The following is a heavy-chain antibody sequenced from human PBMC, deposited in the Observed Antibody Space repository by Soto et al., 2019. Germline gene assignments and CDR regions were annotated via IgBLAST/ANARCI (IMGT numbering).Heavy chain of an antibody. J-gene: IGHJ4*02. CDR2: MSGSGGST. D-gene: IGHD6-19*01. CDR3: AKRASSGWGNCFDY. Sequence: EVQLLESGGGLVQPGGSLSLSCAASGFTFSSYAMSWVRQAPGKGLEWVSAMSGSGGSTYYADPVKGRFTISRDNCKNALYLQMNSLRAEDTAVYYCAKRASSGWGNCFDYWGQGSLVTVSS. CDR1: GFTFSSYA. V-gene: IGHV3-23*01.